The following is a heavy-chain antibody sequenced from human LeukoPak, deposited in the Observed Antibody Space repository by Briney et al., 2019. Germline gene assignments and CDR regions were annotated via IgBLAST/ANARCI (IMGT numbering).Heavy chain of an antibody. Sequence: SETLSLTCTVSGGSISSGGYYWSWIRQPPGKGLEWIGYIYHSGSTYYNPSLKSRVTISVDRSKNQFSLKLSSVTAADTAMYYCARGFGDYPWGQGTLVTVSS. CDR3: ARGFGDYP. D-gene: IGHD4-17*01. J-gene: IGHJ5*02. CDR1: GGSISSGGYY. CDR2: IYHSGST. V-gene: IGHV4-30-2*01.